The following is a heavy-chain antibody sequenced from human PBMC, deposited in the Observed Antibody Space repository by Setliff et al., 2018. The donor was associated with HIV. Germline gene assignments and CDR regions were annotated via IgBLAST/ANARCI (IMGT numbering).Heavy chain of an antibody. J-gene: IGHJ4*02. CDR3: ARSLLPSITVAGTIGY. Sequence: SETLSLTCTVSGGSISSGTYFWSWIRQPAGKGLEWIGHIHTSGNANYNPSLNSRVTISVGTSKNHFSLKLSSVTAADTAVYYCARSLLPSITVAGTIGYWGQGSLVTVSS. D-gene: IGHD6-19*01. CDR1: GGSISSGTYF. V-gene: IGHV4-61*09. CDR2: IHTSGNA.